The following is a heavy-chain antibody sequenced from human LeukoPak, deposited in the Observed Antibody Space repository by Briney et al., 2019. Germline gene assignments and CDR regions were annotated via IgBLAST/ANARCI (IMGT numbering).Heavy chain of an antibody. Sequence: PGGSLRLSCAASGFTYSSYAMSWVRQAPGKGLEWVAAISGSGGSTYYADSVKGRFTISRDNSKNTLYLQMNSLRAEDTAVYYCAKDAGVVATMAYFDYWGQGTLVTVSS. CDR1: GFTYSSYA. J-gene: IGHJ4*02. CDR2: ISGSGGST. CDR3: AKDAGVVATMAYFDY. D-gene: IGHD5-12*01. V-gene: IGHV3-23*01.